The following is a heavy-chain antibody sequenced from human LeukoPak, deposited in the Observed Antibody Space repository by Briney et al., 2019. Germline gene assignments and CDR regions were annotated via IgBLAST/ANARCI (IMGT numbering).Heavy chain of an antibody. CDR3: ARAPEHHYYGSGSYYSLGY. V-gene: IGHV1-69*05. J-gene: IGHJ4*02. D-gene: IGHD3-10*01. Sequence: VASVKVSCKASGYTFTSYGISWVRQAPGQGLEWMGRIIPIFGTANYAQKFQGRVTITTDESTSTAYMELSSLRSEDTAVYYCARAPEHHYYGSGSYYSLGYWGQGTLVTVSS. CDR2: IIPIFGTA. CDR1: GYTFTSYG.